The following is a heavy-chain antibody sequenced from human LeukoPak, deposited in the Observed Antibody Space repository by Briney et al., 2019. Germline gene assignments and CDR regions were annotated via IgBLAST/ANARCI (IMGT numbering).Heavy chain of an antibody. CDR2: IYYSGST. D-gene: IGHD3-3*02. J-gene: IGHJ3*02. CDR1: GGSISSGGYY. CDR3: ARLPVLAAFDI. V-gene: IGHV4-31*03. Sequence: SETLSLTCTVSGGSISSGGYYWSWIRQHPGKGLEWIGYIYYSGSTYYNPSLKSRVTISVDTSKNQFSLKLSSVTAADTAVYYCARLPVLAAFDIWGQGTMVTVSS.